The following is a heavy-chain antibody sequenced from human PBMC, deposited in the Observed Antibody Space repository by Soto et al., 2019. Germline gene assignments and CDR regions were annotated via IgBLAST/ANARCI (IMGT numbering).Heavy chain of an antibody. CDR2: ISSSSSYI. D-gene: IGHD2-2*01. CDR1: GFTFSSYI. CDR3: AKHHCSSTSCYPY. V-gene: IGHV3-21*01. J-gene: IGHJ4*02. Sequence: GGSLRLSCAASGFTFSSYIMNWVRQAPGKGLEWVSSISSSSSYIYYADSVKGRFTISRDNAKNSLYLQMNSLRAEDTAVYYCAKHHCSSTSCYPYWGQGTLVTVSS.